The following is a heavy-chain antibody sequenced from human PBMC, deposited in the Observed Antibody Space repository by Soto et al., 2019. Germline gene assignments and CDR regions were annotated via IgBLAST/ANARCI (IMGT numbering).Heavy chain of an antibody. V-gene: IGHV3-7*03. CDR1: GFTFSSYW. CDR2: VRQDGSQK. J-gene: IGHJ4*02. Sequence: PGGSLRLSCEASGFTFSSYWMSWVRQAPGKGLEWVANVRQDGSQKYLVDSVKGRFTISRDNSKNTLYLQMNSLRAEDTAVYYCAKPPRVVVAARSASYYFDYWGQGTLVTVSS. CDR3: AKPPRVVVAARSASYYFDY. D-gene: IGHD2-15*01.